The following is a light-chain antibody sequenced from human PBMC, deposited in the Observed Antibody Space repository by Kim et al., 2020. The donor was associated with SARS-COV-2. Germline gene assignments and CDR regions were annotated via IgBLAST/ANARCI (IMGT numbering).Light chain of an antibody. CDR1: QSVLYSSNNKNY. CDR3: QQHYSTPLT. J-gene: IGKJ4*01. V-gene: IGKV4-1*01. CDR2: WAS. Sequence: DIVMTQSPDSLAVSLGERATINCKSSQSVLYSSNNKNYLAWYQQKPGQPPKLLIYWASTRESGVPDRFSGSGSGTDFTITISSLQAEDVAVYSCQQHYSTPLTFGRGTNLNIK.